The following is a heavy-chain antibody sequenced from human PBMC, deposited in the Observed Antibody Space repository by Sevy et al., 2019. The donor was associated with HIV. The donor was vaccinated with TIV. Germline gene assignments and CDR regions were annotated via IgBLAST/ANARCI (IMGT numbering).Heavy chain of an antibody. D-gene: IGHD2-15*01. J-gene: IGHJ4*02. CDR1: GFTFSSYA. V-gene: IGHV3-23*01. CDR3: AKGYCSSGSCYIDY. CDR2: ISGSGGST. Sequence: GGSLRLSCAASGFTFSSYAMSRVRQAPGKGLEWVSAISGSGGSTYYTDSVKGRFTISRDNSKNTLYLQMNSLRAEDTAVYYCAKGYCSSGSCYIDYWGQGTLVTVSS.